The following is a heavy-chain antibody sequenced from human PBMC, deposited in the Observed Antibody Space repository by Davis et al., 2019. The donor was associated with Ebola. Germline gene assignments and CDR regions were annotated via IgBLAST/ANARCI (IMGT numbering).Heavy chain of an antibody. D-gene: IGHD5-12*01. Sequence: PGGSLRLSCAASGFTFSNYAMTWVRQAPGKGLEWVSGISGSGGRTDYADSVKGRFTISRDNAKSSLYLQMNSLRVEDTALYYCAKGARWGQGTLVTVSS. J-gene: IGHJ4*02. CDR3: AKGAR. V-gene: IGHV3-23*01. CDR1: GFTFSNYA. CDR2: ISGSGGRT.